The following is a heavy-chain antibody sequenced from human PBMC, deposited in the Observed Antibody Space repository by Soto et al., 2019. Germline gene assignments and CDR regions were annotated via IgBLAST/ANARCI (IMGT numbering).Heavy chain of an antibody. Sequence: GGSLRLSCAASGFTFSSYSMNWVRQAPGKGLEWVSYISSSSSTIYYADSVKGRFTISRDNAKNSLYLQMNSLRDEDTAVYYCARDPLPPIAAAGLDYWGQGTLVTVSS. V-gene: IGHV3-48*02. CDR3: ARDPLPPIAAAGLDY. CDR1: GFTFSSYS. J-gene: IGHJ4*02. CDR2: ISSSSSTI. D-gene: IGHD6-13*01.